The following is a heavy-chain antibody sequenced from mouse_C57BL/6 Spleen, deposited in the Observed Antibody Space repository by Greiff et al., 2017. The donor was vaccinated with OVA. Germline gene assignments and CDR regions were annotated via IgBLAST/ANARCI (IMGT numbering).Heavy chain of an antibody. CDR1: GYTFTSYW. CDR3: ARRNRWFAY. V-gene: IGHV1-50*01. Sequence: VQLQQPGAELVKPGASVKLSCKASGYTFTSYWMQWVKQRPGQGLEWIGEIDPSDSYTNYNQKFKGKATLTVDTSSSTAYMQLSSLTSEDSAVYYCARRNRWFAYWGQGTLVTVSA. CDR2: IDPSDSYT. J-gene: IGHJ3*01.